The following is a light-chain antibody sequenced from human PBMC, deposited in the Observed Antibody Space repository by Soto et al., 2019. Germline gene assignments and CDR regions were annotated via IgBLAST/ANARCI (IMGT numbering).Light chain of an antibody. CDR1: QSISIW. J-gene: IGKJ1*01. V-gene: IGKV1-5*03. CDR3: QQYSTYNPRT. CDR2: KAS. Sequence: DIQMTQSPSTLPASVGDRVTITCRASQSISIWLAWYQQKPGKATKIIIYKASSLESGVPSRFSGSGAGTEFTLTISSLQPDDFATYYCQQYSTYNPRTFGQGTKVDIK.